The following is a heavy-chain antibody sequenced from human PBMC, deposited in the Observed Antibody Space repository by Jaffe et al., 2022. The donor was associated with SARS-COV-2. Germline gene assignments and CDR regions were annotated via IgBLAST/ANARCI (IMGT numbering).Heavy chain of an antibody. Sequence: QVTLKESGPVLVKPTETLTLTCTVSGFSLTNARMGVSWIRQPPGKALEWLANIFSNDEKSYSTSLKSRLTISKDTSKSQVVLTMTNMDPMDTATYYCARIRTFSSNWFDSWGQGTLVTVSS. V-gene: IGHV2-26*01. J-gene: IGHJ5*01. CDR2: IFSNDEK. D-gene: IGHD3-16*01. CDR3: ARIRTFSSNWFDS. CDR1: GFSLTNARMG.